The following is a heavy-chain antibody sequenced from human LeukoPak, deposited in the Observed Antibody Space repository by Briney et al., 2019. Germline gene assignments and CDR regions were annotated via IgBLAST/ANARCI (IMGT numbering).Heavy chain of an antibody. CDR2: IYHSGNT. Sequence: SETLSLTCTVSVGSISGRNWWTWVRQPPGKGLEWIGEIYHSGNTNYNPSLKSRVIISVDKSKNQFSLKLSSVTAADTAVYSCARAYRYTSGWDYYYAMDVWGQGTTVTVSS. CDR1: VGSISGRNW. V-gene: IGHV4-4*02. D-gene: IGHD6-19*01. CDR3: ARAYRYTSGWDYYYAMDV. J-gene: IGHJ6*02.